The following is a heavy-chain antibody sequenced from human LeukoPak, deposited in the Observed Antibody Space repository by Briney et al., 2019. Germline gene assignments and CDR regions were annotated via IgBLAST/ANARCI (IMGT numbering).Heavy chain of an antibody. V-gene: IGHV1-18*01. CDR2: ISAYNGNT. CDR1: GYTFTSYG. J-gene: IGHJ6*02. CDR3: ARILIVPTPPPHYYYYYGMDV. Sequence: ASVKVSCKASGYTFTSYGISWMRQAPGQGLEWMGWISAYNGNTNYAQKLQGRVTMTTDTSTSTAYMELRSLRSDDTAVYYCARILIVPTPPPHYYYYYGMDVWGQGTTVAVSS. D-gene: IGHD2/OR15-2a*01.